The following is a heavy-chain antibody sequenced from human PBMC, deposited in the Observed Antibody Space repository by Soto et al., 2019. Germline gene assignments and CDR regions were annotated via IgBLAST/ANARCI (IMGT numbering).Heavy chain of an antibody. CDR2: IRSKTDGGTT. CDR3: TTDRLTTVRPRPPFDY. Sequence: EVQLVESGGGLVKPGGSLRLSCAASGFTFSNAWMSWVRQAPGKGLEWVGRIRSKTDGGTTDYAAPVKGRFTISRDDSKNMLCLQMNSLKMEDAAVYYCTTDRLTTVRPRPPFDYGGLGTLGTVSS. CDR1: GFTFSNAW. D-gene: IGHD4-4*01. V-gene: IGHV3-15*01. J-gene: IGHJ4*02.